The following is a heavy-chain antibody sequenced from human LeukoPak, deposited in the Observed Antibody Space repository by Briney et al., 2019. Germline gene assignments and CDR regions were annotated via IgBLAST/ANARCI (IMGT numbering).Heavy chain of an antibody. CDR2: IRYDGLKK. J-gene: IGHJ4*02. CDR3: AKDRETFSSYGYFDY. V-gene: IGHV3-30*02. CDR1: GFTFSTYD. D-gene: IGHD2-21*01. Sequence: GGSLRLSCATSGFTFSTYDMHWVRQAPCKGLEWVAHIRYDGLKKRYADSVRGRVTVSRDNSKNTLYLQMNSLRAEDTAVYYCAKDRETFSSYGYFDYWGQGTLVPVSS.